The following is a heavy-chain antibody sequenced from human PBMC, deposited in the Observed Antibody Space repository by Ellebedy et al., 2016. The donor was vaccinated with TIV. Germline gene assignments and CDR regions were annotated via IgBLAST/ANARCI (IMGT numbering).Heavy chain of an antibody. D-gene: IGHD3-22*01. J-gene: IGHJ4*02. Sequence: GESLKISCAASGFTFSSFAMHWVRQAPGKGLEWLSVIGGGGDTTYHADSVKGRFTITRDNSKNTLYLQIDRLRAEDTAVYYCAKGSSSGFNYDRVGSEYWGQGTLVTVSS. CDR3: AKGSSSGFNYDRVGSEY. CDR2: IGGGGDTT. CDR1: GFTFSSFA. V-gene: IGHV3-23*01.